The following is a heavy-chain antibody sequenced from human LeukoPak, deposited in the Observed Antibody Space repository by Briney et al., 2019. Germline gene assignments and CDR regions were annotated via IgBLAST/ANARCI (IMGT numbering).Heavy chain of an antibody. CDR1: GFTFSTYT. D-gene: IGHD1-26*01. Sequence: KAGGSLRLSCAASGFTFSTYTMNWVRQAPGKGLEWVSSISSSSSYIYYADSVKGRFTISRDNAKNSLYLQMNSLRAEDTAVYYSARNGIMGAGYYFDYWGQGTLVTVSS. V-gene: IGHV3-21*01. CDR2: ISSSSSYI. J-gene: IGHJ4*02. CDR3: ARNGIMGAGYYFDY.